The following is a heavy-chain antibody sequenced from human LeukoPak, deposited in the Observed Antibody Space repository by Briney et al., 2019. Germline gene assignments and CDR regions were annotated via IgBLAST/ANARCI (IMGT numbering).Heavy chain of an antibody. D-gene: IGHD3-16*02. CDR2: ISGSGGST. CDR3: AKDPSLYYDYVWGSYRYTPHSFDI. Sequence: GGSLRLSCAASGFTFSSYAMSWVRQAPGKGLEWVSAISGSGGSTYYADSVKGRFTISRDNSKNTLYLQMNSLRAEDTAVYYCAKDPSLYYDYVWGSYRYTPHSFDIWGQGAMVTVSS. J-gene: IGHJ3*02. V-gene: IGHV3-23*01. CDR1: GFTFSSYA.